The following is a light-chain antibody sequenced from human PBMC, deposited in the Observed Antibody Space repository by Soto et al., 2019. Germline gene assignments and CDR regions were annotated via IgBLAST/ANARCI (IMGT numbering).Light chain of an antibody. Sequence: EIVMTQSPATLSMSPGDRGTLSCRASQSVSSNLAWYQQKPGQAPRLLIYGASTRATGIPARFSGSGSGTEFTLTISSLQSEDFAVYYCQQYNNWPPFTFGPGTKVDIK. CDR3: QQYNNWPPFT. J-gene: IGKJ3*01. V-gene: IGKV3-15*01. CDR1: QSVSSN. CDR2: GAS.